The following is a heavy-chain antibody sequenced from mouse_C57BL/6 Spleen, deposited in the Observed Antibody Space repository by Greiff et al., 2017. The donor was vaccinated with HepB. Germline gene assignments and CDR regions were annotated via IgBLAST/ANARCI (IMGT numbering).Heavy chain of an antibody. D-gene: IGHD4-1*01. J-gene: IGHJ2*01. CDR2: ISSGGSYT. V-gene: IGHV5-6*02. CDR1: GFTFSSYG. Sequence: DVMLVESGGDLVKPGGSLKLSCAASGFTFSSYGMSWVRQTPDKRLEWVATISSGGSYTYYPDSVKGRFTISRDNAKNTLYLQMSSLKSEDTAMYYCARQTLTGTFDYWGQGTTRTVSS. CDR3: ARQTLTGTFDY.